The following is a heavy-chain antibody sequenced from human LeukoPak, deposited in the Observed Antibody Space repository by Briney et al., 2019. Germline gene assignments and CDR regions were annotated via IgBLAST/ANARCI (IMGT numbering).Heavy chain of an antibody. D-gene: IGHD2-15*01. V-gene: IGHV3-23*01. CDR2: ISGSGDYT. Sequence: GGSLRLSCAAPGFTFINYAMSLVRQAPGKGLEWVSGISGSGDYTSYADSVKGRFTISRDSSKRTLYLQMNSLRADDTAVYYCAKDSVVVAATGWFDPWGQGTLVTVSS. J-gene: IGHJ5*02. CDR1: GFTFINYA. CDR3: AKDSVVVAATGWFDP.